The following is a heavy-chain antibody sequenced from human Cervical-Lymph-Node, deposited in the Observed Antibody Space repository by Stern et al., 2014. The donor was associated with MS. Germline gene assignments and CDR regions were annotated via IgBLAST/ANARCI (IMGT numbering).Heavy chain of an antibody. Sequence: VQLVQSGAEVKKPGASVKVSCKVSGYTLTEMSMHWVRPAPGNGLEWMGGYDPQHGETVYAQKIQGRVTMAEDRSTDTAYMELTSLRSDDTAVYYCATHRGRVTYYYGLDVWGQGTTVTVSS. CDR2: YDPQHGET. V-gene: IGHV1-24*01. CDR1: GYTLTEMS. J-gene: IGHJ6*02. CDR3: ATHRGRVTYYYGLDV. D-gene: IGHD2-21*02.